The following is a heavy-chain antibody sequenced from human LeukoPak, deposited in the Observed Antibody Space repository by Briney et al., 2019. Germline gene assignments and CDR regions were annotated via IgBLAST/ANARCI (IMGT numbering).Heavy chain of an antibody. CDR1: GGTFSSYA. Sequence: SVKVSCKASGGTFSSYAISWVRQAPGQGLEWMGGIIPIFGTANYAQKFQGRVTVTADESTSTAYMELSSLRSEDTAVYYCARGEKLRYFDWLLSAFDIWGQGTMVTVSS. CDR2: IIPIFGTA. V-gene: IGHV1-69*01. J-gene: IGHJ3*02. D-gene: IGHD3-9*01. CDR3: ARGEKLRYFDWLLSAFDI.